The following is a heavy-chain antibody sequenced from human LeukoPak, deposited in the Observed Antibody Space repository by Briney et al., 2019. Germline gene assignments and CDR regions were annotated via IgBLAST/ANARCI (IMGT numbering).Heavy chain of an antibody. CDR3: ARGLTTVTTWGYYYYYMDV. CDR2: INHSGST. Sequence: PSETLSLTCAVYGGSFSGYYWNWIRQPPGKGLEWIGEINHSGSTNYNPSLKSRVTISVDTSKNQFSLKLSSVTAADTAVYYCARGLTTVTTWGYYYYYMDVWGKGTTVTVSS. CDR1: GGSFSGYY. D-gene: IGHD4-11*01. V-gene: IGHV4-34*01. J-gene: IGHJ6*03.